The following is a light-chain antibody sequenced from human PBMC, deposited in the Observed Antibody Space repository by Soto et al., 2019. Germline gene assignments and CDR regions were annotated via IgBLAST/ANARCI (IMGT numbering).Light chain of an antibody. CDR3: QTWGTGIHVV. V-gene: IGLV4-69*01. Sequence: QPVLTQSPSASASLGASVKLTCTLSSGHSSYAIAWHQQQPEKGPRYLMKLDSDGSHTKGDAIPDRFSGSSSGAERYLTISSLQSEEESDYYCQTWGTGIHVVFGGGTKLTVL. CDR2: LDSDGSH. J-gene: IGLJ2*01. CDR1: SGHSSYA.